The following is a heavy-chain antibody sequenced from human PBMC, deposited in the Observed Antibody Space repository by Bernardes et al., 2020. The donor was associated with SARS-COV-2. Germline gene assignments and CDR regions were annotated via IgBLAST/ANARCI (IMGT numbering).Heavy chain of an antibody. J-gene: IGHJ4*02. CDR2: IWYDGSNK. D-gene: IGHD3-10*01. CDR3: ACPGGYGSVDY. CDR1: GFTFSSYG. Sequence: GGSLRLSCAASGFTFSSYGMHWVRQAPGKGLEWVAVIWYDGSNKYYADSVKGRFTISRDNSKNTLYLQMNSLRAEDTAVYYCACPGGYGSVDYWGQGTLVTVSS. V-gene: IGHV3-33*01.